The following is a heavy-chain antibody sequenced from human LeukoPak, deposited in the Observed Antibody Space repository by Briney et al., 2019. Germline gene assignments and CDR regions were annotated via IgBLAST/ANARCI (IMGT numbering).Heavy chain of an antibody. J-gene: IGHJ4*02. CDR3: ARGSYGSGSYYSFDY. V-gene: IGHV3-21*01. CDR1: GFTLSSYS. Sequence: GGSLRLSCAASGFTLSSYSMNWVRQAPGKGLEWVSSISSSSSYIYYADSVKGRFTISRDNAKNSLYLQMNSLRAEDTAVYYCARGSYGSGSYYSFDYWGQGTLVTVSS. D-gene: IGHD3-10*01. CDR2: ISSSSSYI.